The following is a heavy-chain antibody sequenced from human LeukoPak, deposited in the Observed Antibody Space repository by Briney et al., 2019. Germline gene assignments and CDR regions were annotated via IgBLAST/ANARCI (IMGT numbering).Heavy chain of an antibody. CDR1: GFTFTNFA. CDR2: ISWNSDNI. D-gene: IGHD1/OR15-1a*01. V-gene: IGHV3-9*01. J-gene: IGHJ5*02. Sequence: GGSLRLSCAASGFTFTNFAMHWVRQVPGKGLEWVSGISWNSDNINYADSVKGRFTISRDNAKNSLFLQMNSLRVEDTALYFCTREHSWVFEPWGQGTLVTVSS. CDR3: TREHSWVFEP.